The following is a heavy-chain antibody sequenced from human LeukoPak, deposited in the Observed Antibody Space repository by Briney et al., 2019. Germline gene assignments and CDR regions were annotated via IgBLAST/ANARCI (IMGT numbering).Heavy chain of an antibody. Sequence: PGGSLRLSCVASGFTVSSYYMTWVRQAPGKGLEWVSIIYSDGRTFYADSVKGRFTISRDYSKSTLYLQMNSLRAEDTAVYFCAREMATVRDCWGLGTLVTVSS. CDR1: GFTVSSYY. J-gene: IGHJ4*02. V-gene: IGHV3-66*01. CDR3: AREMATVRDC. CDR2: IYSDGRT. D-gene: IGHD5-24*01.